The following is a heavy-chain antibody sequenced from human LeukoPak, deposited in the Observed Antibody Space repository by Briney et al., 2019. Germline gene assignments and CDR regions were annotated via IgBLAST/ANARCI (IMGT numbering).Heavy chain of an antibody. CDR3: AKGGLYSYGTKLDY. V-gene: IGHV3-30*18. CDR2: ISYDGSNK. D-gene: IGHD5-18*01. J-gene: IGHJ4*02. CDR1: GFNFRTYG. Sequence: QPGRSLRLSCAASGFNFRTYGMHWVRQAPGKGLEWVAVISYDGSNKYYADSVKGRFTISRDNSKNTLYLQMNSLRAEDTAVYYCAKGGLYSYGTKLDYWGQGTLVTVSS.